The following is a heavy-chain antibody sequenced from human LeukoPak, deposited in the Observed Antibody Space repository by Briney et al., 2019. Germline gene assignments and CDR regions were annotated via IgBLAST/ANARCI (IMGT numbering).Heavy chain of an antibody. D-gene: IGHD6-13*01. CDR1: GFTVSSNS. CDR3: ATESLGSSSWYDAFDI. CDR2: IYSDNT. J-gene: IGHJ3*02. V-gene: IGHV3-53*01. Sequence: GGSLRLSCTVSGFTVSSNSMSWVRQAPGKGLEWVSFIYSDNTHYSDSVKGRFTISRDNSKNTLYLQMNSLRAEDTSVYCCATESLGSSSWYDAFDIWGQGTMVTVSS.